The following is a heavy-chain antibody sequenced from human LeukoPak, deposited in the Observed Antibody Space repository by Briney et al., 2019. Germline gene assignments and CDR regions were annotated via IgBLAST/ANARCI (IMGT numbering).Heavy chain of an antibody. CDR3: ARRSASRSFFDY. CDR1: GFTFSNFW. V-gene: IGHV3-53*01. Sequence: GGSLRLSCAASGFTFSNFWMTWVRQAPGKGLEWVSLINSADNTYYADSVKGRFTISRDNSMNTLYLQMNSLSADDTAVYYCARRSASRSFFDYWGQGTLVTVSS. CDR2: INSADNT. J-gene: IGHJ4*02. D-gene: IGHD3-10*01.